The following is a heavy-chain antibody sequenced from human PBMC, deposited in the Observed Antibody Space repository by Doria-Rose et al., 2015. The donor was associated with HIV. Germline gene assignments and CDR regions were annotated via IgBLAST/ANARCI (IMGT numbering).Heavy chain of an antibody. Sequence: QITLKESGPVLVKPTETLTLTCTVSGVSLSSPGMGVSWIRQPPGKALEWLANIFSDDGRSYKTSPKSRLTISRGTSKSQVVLTMTDMDPVDTATYYCARIKSSRWYHKYYFDFWGQGTLVIVSA. CDR2: IFSDDGR. V-gene: IGHV2-26*01. CDR3: ARIKSSRWYHKYYFDF. D-gene: IGHD6-13*01. J-gene: IGHJ4*02. CDR1: GVSLSSPGMG.